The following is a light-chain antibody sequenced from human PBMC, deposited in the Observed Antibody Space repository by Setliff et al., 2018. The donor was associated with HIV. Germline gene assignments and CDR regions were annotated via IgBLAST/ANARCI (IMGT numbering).Light chain of an antibody. V-gene: IGLV2-14*01. J-gene: IGLJ1*01. CDR3: CSNTGSNTFV. CDR2: QAT. CDR1: SSDIGGYNY. Sequence: QSVLTQPASVSGSPGQSITISCTGTSSDIGGYNYVSWYQQLPDKAPKLIIYQATRRPSGVSNRFSGSKSGNVASLTISGLQAEDEADYYCCSNTGSNTFVFGTGTKVTVL.